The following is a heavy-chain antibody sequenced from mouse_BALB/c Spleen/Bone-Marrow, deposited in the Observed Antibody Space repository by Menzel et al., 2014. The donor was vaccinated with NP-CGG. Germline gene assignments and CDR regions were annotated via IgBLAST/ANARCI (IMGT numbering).Heavy chain of an antibody. D-gene: IGHD4-1*01. CDR3: ARRDWDGGYYFDY. V-gene: IGHV1S34*01. CDR2: ISCYNGAT. Sequence: LVKTGASVKISCKASGYSFTGYYMHWAKQSHGKSLEWIGYISCYNGATSYNQKFKGMAKFTVDTSSXTGYMQFNSLTSEDSAVYYCARRDWDGGYYFDYWGQGTSLTVSS. J-gene: IGHJ2*02. CDR1: GYSFTGYY.